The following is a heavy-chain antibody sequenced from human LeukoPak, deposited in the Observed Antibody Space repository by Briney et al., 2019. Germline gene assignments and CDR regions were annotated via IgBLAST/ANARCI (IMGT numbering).Heavy chain of an antibody. CDR1: GGSISSSNW. CDR2: IYHSGST. V-gene: IGHV4-4*02. Sequence: PSGTLSLTCAVSGGSISSSNWWSWVRQPPGKGLEWIGEIYHSGSTYYNPSLKSRVTISVDTSKNLISLKVSSVTAADTAVYYCARDGRWNYGPFDPWGQGTLVTVSS. J-gene: IGHJ5*02. CDR3: ARDGRWNYGPFDP. D-gene: IGHD1-7*01.